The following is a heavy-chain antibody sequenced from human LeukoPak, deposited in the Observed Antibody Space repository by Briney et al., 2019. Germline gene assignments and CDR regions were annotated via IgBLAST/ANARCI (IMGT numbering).Heavy chain of an antibody. Sequence: PGGSLRLSCAASGFTFTTYSMSWVRQAPGKGLEWVSSIISSSSYIYYTDSVKGRFTISRDNAKNSLHLQMNSLSAEDSAVYYCARASMLATAFDFWGQGTLVTVSS. CDR1: GFTFTTYS. CDR3: ARASMLATAFDF. CDR2: IISSSSYI. D-gene: IGHD2/OR15-2a*01. J-gene: IGHJ4*02. V-gene: IGHV3-21*01.